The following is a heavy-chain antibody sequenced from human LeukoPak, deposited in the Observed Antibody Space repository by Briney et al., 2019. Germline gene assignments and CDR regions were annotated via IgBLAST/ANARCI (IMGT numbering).Heavy chain of an antibody. V-gene: IGHV4-30-4*01. Sequence: PSQTLSLTCTVSGGSISSGDYYWSWIRQPPGKGLEWVGYIYYSGSTSYNPSLKSRVTISVDTSKNQFSLKLSSVTAADTAVYYCARVVPAAMETDYWGQGTLVTVSS. CDR1: GGSISSGDYY. J-gene: IGHJ4*02. CDR3: ARVVPAAMETDY. D-gene: IGHD2-2*01. CDR2: IYYSGST.